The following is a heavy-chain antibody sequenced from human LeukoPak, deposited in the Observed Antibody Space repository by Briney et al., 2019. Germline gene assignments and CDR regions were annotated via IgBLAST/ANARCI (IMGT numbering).Heavy chain of an antibody. Sequence: PGRSLRLSCAASGFTFDDYAMHWVRQAPGKGLEGVSGISWNSGSIGYADSVKGRFTISRDNAKNTVYLQMNSLRAEDTAVYYCVRALGYGAGSYGFDIWGQGTMVAVSS. D-gene: IGHD3-10*01. CDR3: VRALGYGAGSYGFDI. J-gene: IGHJ3*02. CDR1: GFTFDDYA. V-gene: IGHV3-9*01. CDR2: ISWNSGSI.